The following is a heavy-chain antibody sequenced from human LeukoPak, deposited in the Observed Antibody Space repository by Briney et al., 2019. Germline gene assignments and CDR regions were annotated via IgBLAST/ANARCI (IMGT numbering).Heavy chain of an antibody. CDR2: ISWNSGSI. CDR3: VQGTRRGAITMVRGVIGKSYYFDS. D-gene: IGHD3-10*01. V-gene: IGHV3-9*01. CDR1: GFTFDDYA. J-gene: IGHJ4*02. Sequence: GGSLRLSCAASGFTFDDYAMHWVRQAPGKGLEWVSGISWNSGSIVYADSVKGRFTISRDNSKNTLYLQMNSLRAADTALYYCVQGTRRGAITMVRGVIGKSYYFDSWGQGTLVTVPS.